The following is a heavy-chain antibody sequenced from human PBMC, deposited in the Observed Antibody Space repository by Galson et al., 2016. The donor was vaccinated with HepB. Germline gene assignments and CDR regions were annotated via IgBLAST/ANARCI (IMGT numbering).Heavy chain of an antibody. D-gene: IGHD7-27*01. CDR2: TYYRSKWFS. J-gene: IGHJ4*02. Sequence: CAISGDSVSSSSATWNWIRQSPSRGLEWLGRTYYRSKWFSDYAMSMKGRITINPDTAKNQFSLQLNSVTPEDTAIYYCARSYLLGRGFGSWGQGTLVTVSS. CDR3: ARSYLLGRGFGS. V-gene: IGHV6-1*01. CDR1: GDSVSSSSAT.